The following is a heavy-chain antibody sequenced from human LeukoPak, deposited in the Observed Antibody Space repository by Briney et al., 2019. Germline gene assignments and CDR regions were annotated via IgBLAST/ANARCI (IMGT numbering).Heavy chain of an antibody. CDR2: ISSSSSYI. Sequence: GGSLRLSCAASGFTFSSYSMKWVRQAPGKGLEWVSSISSSSSYIYYADSVKGRFTISRDNAKNSLYLQMNSLRAEDTAGYYCGGGGEDFWSGYWGSYYYMDVWGKGTTVTVSS. J-gene: IGHJ6*03. CDR1: GFTFSSYS. D-gene: IGHD3-3*01. V-gene: IGHV3-21*01. CDR3: GGGGEDFWSGYWGSYYYMDV.